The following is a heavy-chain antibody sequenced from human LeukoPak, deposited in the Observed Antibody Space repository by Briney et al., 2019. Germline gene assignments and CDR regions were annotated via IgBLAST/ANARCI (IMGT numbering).Heavy chain of an antibody. D-gene: IGHD2-15*01. V-gene: IGHV4-34*01. CDR2: IYHSGST. CDR1: GGSFSGYY. Sequence: LSETLSLTCAVYGGSFSGYYWSWIRQPPGKGLEWIGEIYHSGSTNYNPSLKSRVTISVDKSKNQFSLKLSSVTAADTAVYYCATSRDRSCSGGSCYHHWFDPWGQGTLVTVSS. CDR3: ATSRDRSCSGGSCYHHWFDP. J-gene: IGHJ5*02.